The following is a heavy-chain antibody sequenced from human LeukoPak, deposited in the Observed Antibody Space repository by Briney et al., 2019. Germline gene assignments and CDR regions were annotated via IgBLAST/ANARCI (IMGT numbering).Heavy chain of an antibody. CDR3: ARDAEYYYGSNGYYPLRY. CDR1: GFTFSSFG. Sequence: GGSLRLSCAASGFTFSSFGMHWVRQAPGKGLEWVAVIWYDGSNKYYADSVKGRFTISRDISKNTLYLQMNSLRAVDTAVYYCARDAEYYYGSNGYYPLRYWGQGTLVTVSS. V-gene: IGHV3-33*01. CDR2: IWYDGSNK. D-gene: IGHD3-22*01. J-gene: IGHJ4*02.